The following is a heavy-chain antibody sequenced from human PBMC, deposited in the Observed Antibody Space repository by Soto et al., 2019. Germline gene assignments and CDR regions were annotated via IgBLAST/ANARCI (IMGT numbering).Heavy chain of an antibody. V-gene: IGHV3-33*03. D-gene: IGHD3-22*01. CDR1: GFTFSSYG. J-gene: IGHJ6*02. CDR2: IWYDGSNK. Sequence: SLRLSCAASGFTFSSYGMHWVRQAPGKGLEWVAVIWYDGSNKYYADSVKGRFTISRDNSKNTLYLQMNSLRAEDTAVYYCASLTGGRDSSGYYRSWYYGMDVWGQGTTVTVSS. CDR3: ASLTGGRDSSGYYRSWYYGMDV.